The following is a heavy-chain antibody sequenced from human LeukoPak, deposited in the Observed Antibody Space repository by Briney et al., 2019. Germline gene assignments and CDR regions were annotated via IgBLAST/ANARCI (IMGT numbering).Heavy chain of an antibody. Sequence: SVKVSCKASGGTFSSYAISWVRQAPGQGLEWMGGIIPIFGTANYAQKFQGRVTITADESTSTAYMELSSLRSEDTAVYYCARDEAYCSGDSCGAFDIWGQGTMVTVSS. D-gene: IGHD2-15*01. J-gene: IGHJ3*02. V-gene: IGHV1-69*13. CDR1: GGTFSSYA. CDR2: IIPIFGTA. CDR3: ARDEAYCSGDSCGAFDI.